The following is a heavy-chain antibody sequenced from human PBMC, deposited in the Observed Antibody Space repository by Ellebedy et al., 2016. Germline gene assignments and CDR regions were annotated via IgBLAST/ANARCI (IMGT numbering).Heavy chain of an antibody. CDR3: ARGLSSWYDYFYYYMDV. J-gene: IGHJ6*03. V-gene: IGHV4-61*02. D-gene: IGHD6-13*01. CDR2: IFSGGST. CDR1: GGSVNSGDFY. Sequence: SETLSLTXTVSGGSVNSGDFYWSWIRQLATKRLEWIGRIFSGGSTNYNPSLNSRVSMSLDTAKSQFSLNLSSVTAADTAVYYCARGLSSWYDYFYYYMDVWGEGTTVTVAS.